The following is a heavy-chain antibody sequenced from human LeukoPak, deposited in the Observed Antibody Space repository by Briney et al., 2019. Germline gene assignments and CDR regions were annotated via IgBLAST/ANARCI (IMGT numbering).Heavy chain of an antibody. Sequence: SETLSLTCAVSGGSISSSNWWSWVRQPPGKGLEWIGEIYHSGSTNYNPSLKSRVTISVDKSKNQFSLKLSSVTAADTAVYYCARDREIAAPAWFDPWGQGTLVTVSS. CDR1: GGSISSSNW. V-gene: IGHV4-4*02. D-gene: IGHD6-6*01. J-gene: IGHJ5*02. CDR3: ARDREIAAPAWFDP. CDR2: IYHSGST.